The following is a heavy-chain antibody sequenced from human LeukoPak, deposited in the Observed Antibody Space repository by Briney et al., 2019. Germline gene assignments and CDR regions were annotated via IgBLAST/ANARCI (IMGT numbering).Heavy chain of an antibody. CDR3: ARDHVVGLAPFDP. CDR2: ISSSSSYI. Sequence: GGSLRLSCAASGFTFSSYSMNWVRQAPGKGLEWVSSISSSSSYIYYADSVKGRFTISRDNAKNSLYLQMNSLRAEDTAVYYCARDHVVGLAPFDPWGQGTLVTVSS. D-gene: IGHD2-15*01. J-gene: IGHJ5*02. CDR1: GFTFSSYS. V-gene: IGHV3-21*01.